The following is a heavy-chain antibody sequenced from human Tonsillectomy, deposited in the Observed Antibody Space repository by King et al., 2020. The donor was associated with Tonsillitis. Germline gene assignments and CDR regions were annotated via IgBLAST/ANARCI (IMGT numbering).Heavy chain of an antibody. J-gene: IGHJ3*02. D-gene: IGHD3-22*01. V-gene: IGHV3-48*03. CDR1: RFTFSSYE. Sequence: DVQLVESGGGLVQPGGSLRLSCAASRFTFSSYEMNWVRQAPGKGLEWVSYISSSGSTIYYADSVKGRFTISRDNAKNSLYLQMNSLRAEDTAVYYCAREGIDYYDSSGYYRVDAFDIWGQGTMVTVSS. CDR2: ISSSGSTI. CDR3: AREGIDYYDSSGYYRVDAFDI.